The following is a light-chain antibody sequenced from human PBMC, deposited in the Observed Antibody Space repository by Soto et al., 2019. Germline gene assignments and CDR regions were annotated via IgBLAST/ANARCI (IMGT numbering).Light chain of an antibody. CDR3: QSYDSSLSVLYV. Sequence: QSVLTQPPSVSGAPGQRVTISCTGSSSNIGAGYDVHWYQQLPGTAPKLLIYGNSNRPSGVPDRFSGSKSGTSASPAITGLQAEDEADYYCQSYDSSLSVLYVFGTGT. J-gene: IGLJ1*01. CDR2: GNS. CDR1: SSNIGAGYD. V-gene: IGLV1-40*01.